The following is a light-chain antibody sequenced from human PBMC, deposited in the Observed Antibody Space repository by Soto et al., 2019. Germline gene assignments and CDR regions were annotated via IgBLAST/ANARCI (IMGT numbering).Light chain of an antibody. CDR2: EVA. CDR3: SSYAGGNKLV. J-gene: IGLJ1*01. CDR1: SSNLGASDS. V-gene: IGLV2-8*01. Sequence: QSALTQPPSASGSPGQSVTISCTGTSSNLGASDSVSWYQQHPGKAPKLMIYEVAKRPSGVPDRFSGSKSGNTASLTVSGLQADDEADYYCSSYAGGNKLVFGTWTKVTVL.